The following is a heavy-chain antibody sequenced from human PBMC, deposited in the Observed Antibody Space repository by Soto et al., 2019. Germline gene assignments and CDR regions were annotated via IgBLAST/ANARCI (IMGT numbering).Heavy chain of an antibody. CDR1: GFTFSSYA. D-gene: IGHD2-21*02. J-gene: IGHJ4*02. CDR3: AKDRGLSRTVVTVLLES. V-gene: IGHV3-23*01. CDR2: ITGTGGST. Sequence: GGSLRLSCAASGFTFSSYAMTWVRQAPGKGLEWVSSITGTGGSTYYADSVKGRFTISRNNSKNTLYLQMNSLRAEDTAVYFCAKDRGLSRTVVTVLLESWGQGTLVTVSS.